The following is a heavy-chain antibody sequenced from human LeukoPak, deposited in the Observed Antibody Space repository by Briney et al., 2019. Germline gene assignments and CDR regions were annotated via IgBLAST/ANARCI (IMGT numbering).Heavy chain of an antibody. J-gene: IGHJ4*02. Sequence: SSETLSLTCTVSGGSISSGSYYWSWIRQPAGKGLEWIGRIYTSGSTNYNPSLKSRVTISVDTSKNQFSLKVNSVTATDTAVYYCARENDNWRSRFDYWGQGTLVTVSS. D-gene: IGHD1-20*01. CDR1: GGSISSGSYY. CDR2: IYTSGST. V-gene: IGHV4-61*02. CDR3: ARENDNWRSRFDY.